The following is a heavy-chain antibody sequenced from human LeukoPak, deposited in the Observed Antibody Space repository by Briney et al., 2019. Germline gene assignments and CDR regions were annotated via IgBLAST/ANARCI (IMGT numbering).Heavy chain of an antibody. CDR1: GFTFSSYA. CDR3: AREEGIAAEDY. CDR2: ISYDGSNK. Sequence: PGRSLRLSCAASGFTFSSYAMHWVRQAPGKGLEWVAVISYDGSNKYYADSVKGRFTISRDNSKNTLYLQMNSLRAEETAVYYCAREEGIAAEDYWGQGTLVTVSS. V-gene: IGHV3-30-3*01. J-gene: IGHJ4*02. D-gene: IGHD6-13*01.